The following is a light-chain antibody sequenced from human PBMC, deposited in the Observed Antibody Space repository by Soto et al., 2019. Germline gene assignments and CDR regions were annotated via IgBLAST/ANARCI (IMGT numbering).Light chain of an antibody. Sequence: QSALTQPASVSGSPGQSITISCTGTSSDVGGYNYVSWYQQHPGKAPKLMIYDVSNRPSGVSNRFSGSKSGNTASLTISGLQAEDEAAYYCSSYTSSSTGVVFGGGTKLTVL. CDR2: DVS. V-gene: IGLV2-14*01. CDR1: SSDVGGYNY. J-gene: IGLJ2*01. CDR3: SSYTSSSTGVV.